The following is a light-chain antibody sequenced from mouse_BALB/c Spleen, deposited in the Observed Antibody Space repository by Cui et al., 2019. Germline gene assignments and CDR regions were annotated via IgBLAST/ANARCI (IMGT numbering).Light chain of an antibody. Sequence: EIKMLQSPSPMFASQGNGVSLSCRASQVIRGNLDWYQQKPGETIKLLIYSTSNLSSGVPSRFSGSGSGSDYSLTISSLESEDFADYYCLQRNAYPWTFGGGTKLEIK. CDR1: QVIRGN. CDR2: STS. J-gene: IGKJ1*01. CDR3: LQRNAYPWT. V-gene: IGKV9-123*01.